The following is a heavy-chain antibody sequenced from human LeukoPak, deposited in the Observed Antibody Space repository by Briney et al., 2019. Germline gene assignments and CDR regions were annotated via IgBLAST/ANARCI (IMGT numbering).Heavy chain of an antibody. D-gene: IGHD2-8*02. V-gene: IGHV3-30-3*01. Sequence: GRSLRLSCAASGFAFSSYAMHWVRQTPGKGLEWVAVILYDGTNKYYADSVKGRFTISRDNYRKTLYLQMNSLRAEDTAVYFCAREGAATGDFDYWGQGILVTVSS. CDR3: AREGAATGDFDY. CDR2: ILYDGTNK. J-gene: IGHJ4*02. CDR1: GFAFSSYA.